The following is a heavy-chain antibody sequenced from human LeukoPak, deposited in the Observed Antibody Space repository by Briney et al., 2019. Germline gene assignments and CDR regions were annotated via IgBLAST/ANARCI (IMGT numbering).Heavy chain of an antibody. D-gene: IGHD3-16*02. CDR3: ARGQDDYVWGSYRTPPYNWFDP. J-gene: IGHJ5*02. Sequence: SETLSLTCTVSGGSINSTNYNWGWIRQPPRRGPEWLASVYYSGLTYYNSSLKSRVSISVDTSKNQFSLKLTSVTAADTAVYYCARGQDDYVWGSYRTPPYNWFDPWGQGTLVTVSS. CDR2: VYYSGLT. CDR1: GGSINSTNYN. V-gene: IGHV4-39*07.